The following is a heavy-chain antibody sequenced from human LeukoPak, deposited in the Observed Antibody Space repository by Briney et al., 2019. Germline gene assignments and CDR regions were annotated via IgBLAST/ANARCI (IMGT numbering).Heavy chain of an antibody. CDR2: INPADSDS. J-gene: IGHJ4*02. CDR1: GYIFDNYW. Sequence: GESLKISCKGSGYIFDNYWIGWVRQVPGKGLEWLGTINPADSDSKYSPSFQGQVTISADKSFSTTYLQWSSLRASDTALYFCARTFYFGDTDDFPFHYWGQGTMVTVSS. V-gene: IGHV5-51*01. CDR3: ARTFYFGDTDDFPFHY. D-gene: IGHD3-10*01.